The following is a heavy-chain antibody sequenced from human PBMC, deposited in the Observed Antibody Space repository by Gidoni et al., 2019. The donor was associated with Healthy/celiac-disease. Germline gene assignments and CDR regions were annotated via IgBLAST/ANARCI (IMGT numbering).Heavy chain of an antibody. Sequence: QVQLQQWGAGLLQPSETLSLTCAVYGGSFSGYYWSWIRQPPGKGLEWIGEINHSGSTNYNPSLKSRVTISVDTSKNQFSLKLSSVTAADTAVYYCARGEPYSSSWSVAIDYWGQGTLVTVSS. D-gene: IGHD6-13*01. V-gene: IGHV4-34*01. CDR3: ARGEPYSSSWSVAIDY. CDR1: GGSFSGYY. J-gene: IGHJ4*02. CDR2: INHSGST.